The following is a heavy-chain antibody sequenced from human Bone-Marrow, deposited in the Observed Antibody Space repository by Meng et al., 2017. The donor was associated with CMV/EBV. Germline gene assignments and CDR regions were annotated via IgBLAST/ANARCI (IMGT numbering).Heavy chain of an antibody. CDR1: GFTFSSYG. Sequence: GGSLRLSCAASGFTFSSYGMHWVRQAPGKGLEWVAFIRYDGSNKYYADSVKGRFTISRDNSKNTLYLQMNSLRAEDTAVYYCAKGDPIAAAGPDWGRGTLVTVSS. V-gene: IGHV3-30*02. D-gene: IGHD6-13*01. CDR3: AKGDPIAAAGPD. CDR2: IRYDGSNK. J-gene: IGHJ4*02.